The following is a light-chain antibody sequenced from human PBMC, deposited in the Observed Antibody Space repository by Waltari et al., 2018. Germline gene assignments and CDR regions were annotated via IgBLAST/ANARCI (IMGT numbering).Light chain of an antibody. J-gene: IGKJ4*01. CDR2: DSS. V-gene: IGKV3-11*01. Sequence: DMVLTQSPATLSLSPGERTTHSCRASQNVSTYLAWYQQRPGQAPKLLIYDSSNRATGIPARFSGSGSETDFTLTISSLEPEDFAVYYCQQRYRWPLTFGGGSKVEI. CDR1: QNVSTY. CDR3: QQRYRWPLT.